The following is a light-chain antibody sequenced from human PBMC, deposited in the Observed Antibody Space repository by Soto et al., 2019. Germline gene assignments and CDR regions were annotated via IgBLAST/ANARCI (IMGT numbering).Light chain of an antibody. J-gene: IGKJ4*01. V-gene: IGKV3-11*01. CDR1: QSVSSY. CDR3: QXRSNCPLT. Sequence: EIVLTQSPATLSLSPGERATLSCRASQSVSSYLAWYQQKPGQAPRLLIYDASNRATGIPARFSGSGSGTDFTLTISSLEPEDFXXYYXQXRSNCPLTFGGGTKVEIK. CDR2: DAS.